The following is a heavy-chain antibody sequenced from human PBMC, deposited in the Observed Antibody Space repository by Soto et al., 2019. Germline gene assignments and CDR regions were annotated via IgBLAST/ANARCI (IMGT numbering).Heavy chain of an antibody. CDR3: ARDGNYYDSSGYYYMDY. Sequence: QVQLVQSGAEVKKPGSSVKVSCKASGGTFSSYAISWVRQAPGQGLEWMGGIIPIFGTANYAQKFQGRGTITADKSTSTAYMELSSLRSEDTAVYYCARDGNYYDSSGYYYMDYWGQGTLVTVSS. CDR2: IIPIFGTA. CDR1: GGTFSSYA. J-gene: IGHJ4*02. D-gene: IGHD3-22*01. V-gene: IGHV1-69*06.